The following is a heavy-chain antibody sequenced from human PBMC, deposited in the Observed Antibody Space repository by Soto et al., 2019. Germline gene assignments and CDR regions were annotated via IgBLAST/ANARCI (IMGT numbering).Heavy chain of an antibody. J-gene: IGHJ4*02. CDR2: INPITGGT. D-gene: IGHD3-22*01. CDR3: ARNYYDSSDRDYLDY. Sequence: GASVKVSCKASGYTFTSCYIHWVRQAPGQGLEWMGWINPITGGTNYAPKFQGRVTMTRDTSITTAYMELSRLRSDDTAVYYCARNYYDSSDRDYLDYWGQGTPVTVSS. CDR1: GYTFTSCY. V-gene: IGHV1-2*02.